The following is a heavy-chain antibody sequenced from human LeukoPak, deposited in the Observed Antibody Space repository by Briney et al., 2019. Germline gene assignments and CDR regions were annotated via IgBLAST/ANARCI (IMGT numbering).Heavy chain of an antibody. CDR3: ARGRRYSSSWYEDFDL. V-gene: IGHV1-8*01. Sequence: GASVKVSCKASGYTFTSYDINWVRQATGQGLEWMGWMNPNSGNTGYAQKFQGGVTMTTNTSISTAYMELNSLKSEDTAVYYCARGRRYSSSWYEDFDLWGRGTLVTVSS. J-gene: IGHJ2*01. CDR2: MNPNSGNT. D-gene: IGHD6-13*01. CDR1: GYTFTSYD.